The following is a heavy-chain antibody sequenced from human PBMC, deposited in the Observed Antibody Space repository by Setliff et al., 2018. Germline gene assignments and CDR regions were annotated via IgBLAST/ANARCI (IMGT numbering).Heavy chain of an antibody. J-gene: IGHJ4*02. CDR1: GDSVSSSRFY. D-gene: IGHD3-9*01. CDR2: VYYSGMT. Sequence: SETLSLTCTVSGDSVSSSRFYWAWIRQPPGKGLEWIGNVYYSGMTYSNPSLESRVTMSVETSKNQFSLKLNSVTAADTAVYYCARAPRYFDPTGSYFDYWGQGTLVTVSS. CDR3: ARAPRYFDPTGSYFDY. V-gene: IGHV4-39*01.